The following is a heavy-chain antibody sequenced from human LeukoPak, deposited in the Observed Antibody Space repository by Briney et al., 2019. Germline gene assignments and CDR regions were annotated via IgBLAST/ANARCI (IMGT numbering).Heavy chain of an antibody. J-gene: IGHJ4*02. D-gene: IGHD1-7*01. CDR3: ARSSRELGGYAPWELMPPFDY. CDR1: GFTITSYN. CDR2: ITSGSDYI. Sequence: GGSLRLSCVASGFTITSYNMNWVRQAPGKGLEWVASITSGSDYIYYADSVKGRFTISRDNAKNSLYLQMNSLRAEDTAVYYCARSSRELGGYAPWELMPPFDYWGQGTLVTVSS. V-gene: IGHV3-21*01.